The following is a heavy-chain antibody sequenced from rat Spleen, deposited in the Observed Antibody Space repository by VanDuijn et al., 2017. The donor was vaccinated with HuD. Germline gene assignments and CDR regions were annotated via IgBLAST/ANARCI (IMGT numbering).Heavy chain of an antibody. CDR3: ARRHYGYTDYFDY. CDR1: GFTFDNYS. CDR2: ISTGGGNT. J-gene: IGHJ2*01. V-gene: IGHV5-25*01. D-gene: IGHD1-9*01. Sequence: EVQLVESGGGLVQPGRYMQLSCAASGFTFDNYSMARVRQAPTKGLEWVASISTGGGNTYYRDSVKGRFTISRDNAKSTLYLQMDSLRSQDTATYYCARRHYGYTDYFDYWGQGVMVTVSS.